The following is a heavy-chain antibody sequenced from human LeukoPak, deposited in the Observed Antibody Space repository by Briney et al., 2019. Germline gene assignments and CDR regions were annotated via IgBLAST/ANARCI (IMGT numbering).Heavy chain of an antibody. CDR1: GFTFSSYA. Sequence: GGSLRLSCAASGFTFSSYAMSWVRQAPGKGLEWVSAISGSGGSAYYADSVKGRFAISRDNSKNTLYLQMNSLRAEDTAVYYCGRLHPTDNWFDPWGQGTLVTVSS. J-gene: IGHJ5*02. CDR2: ISGSGGSA. D-gene: IGHD4-11*01. V-gene: IGHV3-23*01. CDR3: GRLHPTDNWFDP.